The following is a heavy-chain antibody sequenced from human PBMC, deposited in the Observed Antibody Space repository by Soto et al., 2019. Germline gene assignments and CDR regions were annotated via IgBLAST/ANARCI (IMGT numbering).Heavy chain of an antibody. Sequence: GGSLRLSCSASGFTFSSYAMHWVRQAPGKGLEYVSGISSNGGNTYYADSVKGRLTISRDNSKNTLYLQMSSLKAEDTALYYCVNGAFYDSEVRTFDIWGQGTMVTVSS. V-gene: IGHV3-64D*06. CDR3: VNGAFYDSEVRTFDI. CDR1: GFTFSSYA. J-gene: IGHJ3*02. D-gene: IGHD3-22*01. CDR2: ISSNGGNT.